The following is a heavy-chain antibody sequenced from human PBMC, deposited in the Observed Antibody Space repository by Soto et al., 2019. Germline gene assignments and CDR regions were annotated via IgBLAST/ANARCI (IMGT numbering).Heavy chain of an antibody. V-gene: IGHV1-3*01. Sequence: QVQLVQSGAEVKKPGASVKVSCKASGYTFTNYAMHWVRQAPGQRLEWMGWINAGNGNTKYSQKFQGRVTITRDTSASTAYMDLSSLRSEDMAVYYCERDTSPSDVWGQRNTVTVS. CDR1: GYTFTNYA. CDR3: ERDTSPSDV. D-gene: IGHD3-16*01. J-gene: IGHJ6*02. CDR2: INAGNGNT.